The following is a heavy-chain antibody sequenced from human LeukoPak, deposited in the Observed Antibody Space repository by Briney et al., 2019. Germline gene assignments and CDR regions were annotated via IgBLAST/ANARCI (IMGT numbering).Heavy chain of an antibody. Sequence: PGGSLRLSCAASGFTFSDHYMDWVRQAPGKGLEWVGRTRNKANSYTTEYAASVKGRFTISGDDSKNSLFLQMNSLKTEDTAVYYCAREGMTYYYDSGSYDYWGQGTLVTVSS. V-gene: IGHV3-72*01. J-gene: IGHJ4*02. CDR3: AREGMTYYYDSGSYDY. CDR2: TRNKANSYTT. CDR1: GFTFSDHY. D-gene: IGHD3-10*01.